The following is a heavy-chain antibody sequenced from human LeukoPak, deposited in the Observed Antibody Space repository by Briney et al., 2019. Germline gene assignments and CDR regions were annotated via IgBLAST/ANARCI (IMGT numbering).Heavy chain of an antibody. J-gene: IGHJ4*02. V-gene: IGHV3-7*04. Sequence: GGSLRLSCAASGFTFRKYWMSWVRQAPGKGLEWVANIHPDGEEKYHVDFVEGRFTIFRDNAKNLLYLQMDSLRVEDTAVYYCARGDGFSGDYWGQGTLVTVSS. CDR1: GFTFRKYW. CDR2: IHPDGEEK. D-gene: IGHD3-10*01. CDR3: ARGDGFSGDY.